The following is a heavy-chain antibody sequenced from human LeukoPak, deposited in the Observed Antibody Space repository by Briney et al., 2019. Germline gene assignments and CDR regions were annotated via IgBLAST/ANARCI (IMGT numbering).Heavy chain of an antibody. J-gene: IGHJ3*02. D-gene: IGHD3-3*01. CDR3: ARELFSGYYSSGAFDI. V-gene: IGHV3-7*04. CDR1: GFTFRTYW. Sequence: PGGSLRLSCAGSGFTFRTYWMSWVRQAPGKGLEWVAKIKEDGSEKYYVDSVKGRFSISRDNANNSLYLQMNSLRAEDTAVYYCARELFSGYYSSGAFDIWGQGTMVTVSS. CDR2: IKEDGSEK.